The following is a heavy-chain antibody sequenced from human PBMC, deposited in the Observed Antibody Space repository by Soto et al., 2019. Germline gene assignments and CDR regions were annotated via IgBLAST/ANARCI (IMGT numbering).Heavy chain of an antibody. V-gene: IGHV4-59*01. D-gene: IGHD3-16*01. J-gene: IGHJ5*02. CDR3: ARFGGYPWLDP. CDR1: GGSISSYY. CDR2: IYYTGST. Sequence: SETLSLTCTVSGGSISSYYWSWIRQPPGKGLEWIGYIYYTGSTNYDPSLKSRVTISIDTTKNQFSLKVRSVTAADTAVYYCARFGGYPWLDPWGQGTPVTVSS.